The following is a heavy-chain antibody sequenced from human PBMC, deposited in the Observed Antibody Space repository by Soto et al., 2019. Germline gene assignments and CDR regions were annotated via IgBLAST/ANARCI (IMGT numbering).Heavy chain of an antibody. CDR3: ARGRVTYYYGSGSYYNGPTTYYYYYYGMDV. CDR1: GYTFTSYG. V-gene: IGHV1-18*01. J-gene: IGHJ6*02. D-gene: IGHD3-10*01. Sequence: ASVKVSCKASGYTFTSYGISWVRQAPGQGLEWMGWISAYNGNTNYAQKLQGRVTMTTDTSTSTAYMELRSLRSDDTTVYYCARGRVTYYYGSGSYYNGPTTYYYYYYGMDVWGQGTTVTVSS. CDR2: ISAYNGNT.